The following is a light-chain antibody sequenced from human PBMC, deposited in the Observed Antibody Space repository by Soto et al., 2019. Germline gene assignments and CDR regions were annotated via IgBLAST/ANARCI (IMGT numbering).Light chain of an antibody. CDR3: RQYGWSPPIS. Sequence: DIVLTQSPGTLSLSPGKRATLSCWASQSVGNNYLAWYQQKPGQAPRLLIYHASSRATGIPDRFSGSGSGTEFTLTISRLEPEDFAVYYCRQYGWSPPISFGQGTRLE. V-gene: IGKV3-20*01. CDR2: HAS. J-gene: IGKJ5*01. CDR1: QSVGNNY.